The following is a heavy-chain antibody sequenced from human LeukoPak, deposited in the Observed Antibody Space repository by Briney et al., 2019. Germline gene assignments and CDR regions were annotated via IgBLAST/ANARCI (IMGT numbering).Heavy chain of an antibody. D-gene: IGHD3-22*01. Sequence: PSETLSLTCTVSGGSINSYYWSWIRQPPGKGLEWIGYIYYSGSTNNSPSLKSRVTISVDTSKNQFSLQLSSVTAADTAVYYCARHYFDSSGYYYVDYWGQGTLVTVSS. V-gene: IGHV4-59*08. J-gene: IGHJ4*02. CDR3: ARHYFDSSGYYYVDY. CDR1: GGSINSYY. CDR2: IYYSGST.